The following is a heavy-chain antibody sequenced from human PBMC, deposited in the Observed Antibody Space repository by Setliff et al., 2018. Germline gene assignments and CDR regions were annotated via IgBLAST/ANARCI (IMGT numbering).Heavy chain of an antibody. CDR2: IWYDGNNK. CDR3: AKDRDYTGVGLYYGMDV. V-gene: IGHV3-33*06. D-gene: IGHD4-4*01. CDR1: GFLFSSFG. J-gene: IGHJ6*02. Sequence: GGSLRLSCPASGFLFSSFGMHWVRQAPGKGLEWVAVIWYDGNNKYYADSVKGRFTISRDNSKSILYLQMNNLRAEDTAVYYCAKDRDYTGVGLYYGMDVWGQGTTVTAP.